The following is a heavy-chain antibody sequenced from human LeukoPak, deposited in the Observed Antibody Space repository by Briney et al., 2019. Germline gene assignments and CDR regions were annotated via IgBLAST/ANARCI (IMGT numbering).Heavy chain of an antibody. V-gene: IGHV4-39*01. CDR2: IYYSGST. CDR3: VRHVGSGYGNSGPDVVS. CDR1: GGSISSLSSSTYY. D-gene: IGHD3-22*01. J-gene: IGHJ5*02. Sequence: SETLSLTCTVSGGSISSLSSSTYYWGWIRQPPGKGLEWIGSIYYSGSTYYNPSLKSRVTISVDTSKNQFSLKLSSVTAADTAVYYCVRHVGSGYGNSGPDVVSWGQGTLVTVSS.